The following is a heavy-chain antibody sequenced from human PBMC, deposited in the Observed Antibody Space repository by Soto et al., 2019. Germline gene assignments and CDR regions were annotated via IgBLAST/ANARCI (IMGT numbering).Heavy chain of an antibody. CDR1: GYSFTNYW. J-gene: IGHJ4*02. CDR2: IYPGDSDI. D-gene: IGHD3-9*01. Sequence: GESLKISCKGSGYSFTNYWIGWVRQMPGKGLEWMGIIYPGDSDIRYSPSFEGQVTISADKSITTAYLQWSSLKASDTAMYYCARGGRYFDWLDTRTFDYWGQGTLVTVSS. CDR3: ARGGRYFDWLDTRTFDY. V-gene: IGHV5-51*01.